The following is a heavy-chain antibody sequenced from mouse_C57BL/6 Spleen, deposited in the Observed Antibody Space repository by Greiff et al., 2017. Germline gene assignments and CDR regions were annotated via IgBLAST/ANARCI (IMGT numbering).Heavy chain of an antibody. D-gene: IGHD2-4*01. CDR3: AGYDYDTGWYFDV. J-gene: IGHJ1*03. Sequence: VQLQQSVAELVRPGASVKLSCTASGFNIKNTYMHWVKQRPEQGLEWIGRIDPANGNTKYAPKFQGKATITADTSSNTSYLQLSSLTSEDTAIYYCAGYDYDTGWYFDVWGTGTTVTVSS. CDR1: GFNIKNTY. V-gene: IGHV14-3*01. CDR2: IDPANGNT.